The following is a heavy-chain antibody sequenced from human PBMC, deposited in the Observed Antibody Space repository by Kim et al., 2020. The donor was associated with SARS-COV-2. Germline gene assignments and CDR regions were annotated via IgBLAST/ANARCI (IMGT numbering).Heavy chain of an antibody. CDR1: GFTFSTYA. V-gene: IGHV3-23*01. J-gene: IGHJ4*02. Sequence: LSLTCAPSGFTFSTYAMTWVRQAPGKGLEWVSSIGTSGGSTYYADSVKGRFTVSRDNSKNMLYLQMNSLRAEDTALYYCAKLLAAAGTGYWGQGTLV. CDR2: IGTSGGST. D-gene: IGHD6-13*01. CDR3: AKLLAAAGTGY.